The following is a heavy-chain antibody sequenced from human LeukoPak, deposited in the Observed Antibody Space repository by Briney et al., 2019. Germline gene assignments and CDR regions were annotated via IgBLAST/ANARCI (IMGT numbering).Heavy chain of an antibody. D-gene: IGHD4-23*01. Sequence: GRSLRLSCAASGFSFTTYEMSWVRQAPGQWLEWLSSISSGGKSMFYADSVKGRFTISRDSAKNSLYLHMNSLGVEDTAVYYCARVDLYYGDKWGLAYWGRGTLVTVSS. CDR1: GFSFTTYE. CDR3: ARVDLYYGDKWGLAY. J-gene: IGHJ4*02. V-gene: IGHV3-48*03. CDR2: ISSGGKSM.